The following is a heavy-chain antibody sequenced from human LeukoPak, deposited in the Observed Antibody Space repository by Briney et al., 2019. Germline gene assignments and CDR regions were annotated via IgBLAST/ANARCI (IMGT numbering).Heavy chain of an antibody. CDR1: GGTFSSYA. CDR3: ASSPQYSSGWYNLVKAFDY. J-gene: IGHJ4*02. V-gene: IGHV1-69*05. CDR2: IIPIFGTA. Sequence: ASVKVSCKASGGTFSSYAISWVRQAPGQGLEWMGGIIPIFGTANYAQKFQGRVTITTDESTSTAYMELSSLRSEDTAVYYCASSPQYSSGWYNLVKAFDYWGQGTLVTVSS. D-gene: IGHD6-19*01.